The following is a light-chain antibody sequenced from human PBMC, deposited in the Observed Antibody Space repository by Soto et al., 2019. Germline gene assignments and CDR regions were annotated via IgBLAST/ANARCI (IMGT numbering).Light chain of an antibody. CDR2: DAS. CDR3: LQRSIWPRT. CDR1: QSVSSY. V-gene: IGKV3-11*01. Sequence: EIVLTQSPATLSLSPGERATLSCRASQSVSSYLAWYQLKPGQAPRLLIYDASNRATGIPARFSGSGSGTDFTLTISSLEPEDFAVYYCLQRSIWPRTFGQGTKVEIK. J-gene: IGKJ1*01.